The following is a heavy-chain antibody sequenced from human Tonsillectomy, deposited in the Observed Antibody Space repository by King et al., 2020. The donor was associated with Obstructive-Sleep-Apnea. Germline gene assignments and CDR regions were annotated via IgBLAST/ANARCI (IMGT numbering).Heavy chain of an antibody. CDR3: ARALGIAAAGAEYYYGMDV. J-gene: IGHJ6*02. CDR1: GGTFSSYA. Sequence: VQLVESGAEVKKPGSSVKVSCTASGGTFSSYAISWVRQAPGQGLEWMGGIIPIFGTANYAQKFQGRVTITADESTSTAYMELSSLRSEDTAVYYCARALGIAAAGAEYYYGMDVWGQGTTVTVSS. D-gene: IGHD6-13*01. V-gene: IGHV1-69*01. CDR2: IIPIFGTA.